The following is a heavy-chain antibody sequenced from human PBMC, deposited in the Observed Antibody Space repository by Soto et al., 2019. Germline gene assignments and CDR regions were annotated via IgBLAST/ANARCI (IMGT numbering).Heavy chain of an antibody. D-gene: IGHD3-22*01. V-gene: IGHV3-23*01. Sequence: PGGSLRLSCAASGFTFSSYAMSWVRQAPGKGLEWVSAISGSGGSTYYADSVKGRFTISRDNSKNTLYLQMNSLRAEDTAVYYCAKGNPLYYYDSSSTFDYWGQGTLVTVSS. J-gene: IGHJ4*02. CDR2: ISGSGGST. CDR1: GFTFSSYA. CDR3: AKGNPLYYYDSSSTFDY.